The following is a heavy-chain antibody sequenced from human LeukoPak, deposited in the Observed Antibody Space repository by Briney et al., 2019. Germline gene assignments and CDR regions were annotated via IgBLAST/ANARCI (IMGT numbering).Heavy chain of an antibody. D-gene: IGHD5-12*01. CDR2: IIPIFGTA. J-gene: IGHJ4*02. CDR3: ARDAVSGYDFHTVGY. Sequence: ASVKVSCKASGGTFSSYAISWVRQAPGQGLEWMGGIIPIFGTANYAQKFQGRVTITTDESMSTAYMELSSLRSEDTAVYYCARDAVSGYDFHTVGYWGQGTLVTVSS. V-gene: IGHV1-69*05. CDR1: GGTFSSYA.